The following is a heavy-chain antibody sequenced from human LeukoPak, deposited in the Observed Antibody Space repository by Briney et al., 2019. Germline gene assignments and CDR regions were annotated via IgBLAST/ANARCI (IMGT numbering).Heavy chain of an antibody. CDR1: GGSISSYY. J-gene: IGHJ5*02. CDR3: ATCRDEFGDYGFTS. CDR2: IYTSGST. Sequence: PSETLSLTCTVSGGSISSYYWSWIRQPAGKGLEWIGRIYTSGSTNYNPSLKSRVTFSVDTSKNLFSLKLTSLTAADTAAYYCATCRDEFGDYGFTSWGQGTLVTVSS. V-gene: IGHV4-4*07. D-gene: IGHD4-17*01.